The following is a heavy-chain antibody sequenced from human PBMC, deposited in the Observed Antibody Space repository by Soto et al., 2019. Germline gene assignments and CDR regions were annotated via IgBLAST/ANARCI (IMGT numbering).Heavy chain of an antibody. CDR3: TTQFTVTTLGQFDY. V-gene: IGHV3-15*07. D-gene: IGHD4-17*01. J-gene: IGHJ4*02. CDR1: GFTFSNAW. Sequence: GGSLRLSCAASGFTFSNAWMNWVRQAPGKGLEWVGRIKSKTDGGTTDYAAPVKGRFTISRDDSKNTLYLQMNSLKTEDTAVYYCTTQFTVTTLGQFDYWGQGTLVTVSS. CDR2: IKSKTDGGTT.